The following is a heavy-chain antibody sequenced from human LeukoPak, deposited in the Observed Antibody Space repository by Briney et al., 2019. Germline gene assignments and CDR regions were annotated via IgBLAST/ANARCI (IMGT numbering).Heavy chain of an antibody. Sequence: SETLSLTCTVSGGSISSTSHNWGWIRQPPGKGLEWIGNIYYSGDTCFNPSLKSRVTMSIDTSKNQFSLKLTSVTAADTAVYYCARHSRTYSSLNYWGQGTLVTVSS. D-gene: IGHD6-6*01. CDR1: GGSISSTSHN. CDR2: IYYSGDT. CDR3: ARHSRTYSSLNY. J-gene: IGHJ4*02. V-gene: IGHV4-39*01.